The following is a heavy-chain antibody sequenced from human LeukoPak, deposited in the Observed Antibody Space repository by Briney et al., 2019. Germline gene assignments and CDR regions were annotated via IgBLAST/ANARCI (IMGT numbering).Heavy chain of an antibody. Sequence: GASVKVSCKASGYTFTSYDINWVRQATGQGLEWMGWMNPNSGNTGYAQKFQGRVTMTEDTSTDTAYMELSSLRSEDTAVYYCATEGYYDSSGYYTDYWGQGTLVTVSS. D-gene: IGHD3-22*01. CDR3: ATEGYYDSSGYYTDY. J-gene: IGHJ4*02. CDR1: GYTFTSYD. V-gene: IGHV1-8*02. CDR2: MNPNSGNT.